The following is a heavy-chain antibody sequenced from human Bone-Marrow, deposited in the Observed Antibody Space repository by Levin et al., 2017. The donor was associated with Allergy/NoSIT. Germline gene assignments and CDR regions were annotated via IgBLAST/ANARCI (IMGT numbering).Heavy chain of an antibody. J-gene: IGHJ4*02. D-gene: IGHD2-2*01. V-gene: IGHV3-9*01. Sequence: GGSLRLSCAASGFTFDDYAMQWVRQRPGKGLEWVSSISAKDNDIAYADSVKGRFTISRDNAKNSLYLQLDSLRVDDTAVYYCAKDQAIVDDWGQGTLVIVSS. CDR3: AKDQAIVDD. CDR2: ISAKDNDI. CDR1: GFTFDDYA.